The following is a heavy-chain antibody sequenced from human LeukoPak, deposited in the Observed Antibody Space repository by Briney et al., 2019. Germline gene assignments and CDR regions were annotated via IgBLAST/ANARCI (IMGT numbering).Heavy chain of an antibody. J-gene: IGHJ4*02. D-gene: IGHD3-3*01. CDR2: IWYDGSKQ. CDR3: AREASGYYRDF. V-gene: IGHV3-33*01. CDR1: GFTFSAHG. Sequence: GGSLILSCAASGFTFSAHGMHWVRQAPGKGLEWVAVIWYDGSKQEYAESVKGRFTTSRDDSKNTLYLQMNSLRAEDTAVYYCAREASGYYRDFWGQGTLVTVSS.